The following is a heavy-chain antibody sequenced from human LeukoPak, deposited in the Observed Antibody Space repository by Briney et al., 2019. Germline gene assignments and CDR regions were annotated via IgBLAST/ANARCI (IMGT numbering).Heavy chain of an antibody. J-gene: IGHJ6*02. D-gene: IGHD4-11*01. CDR1: GFTFSNYA. CDR3: AKAGPTVTPDYFGMDV. Sequence: PGGSLRLSCAASGFTFSNYAMNWVRQAPGKGLEWVSVISGSGGSTYYADSVKGQFAISRDNSKNTLYLQMNSLRAEDTAVYYCAKAGPTVTPDYFGMDVWGQGTTVTVSS. CDR2: ISGSGGST. V-gene: IGHV3-23*01.